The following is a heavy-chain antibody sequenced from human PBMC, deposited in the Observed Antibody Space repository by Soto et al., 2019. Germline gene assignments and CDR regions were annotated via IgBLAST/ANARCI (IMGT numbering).Heavy chain of an antibody. D-gene: IGHD6-13*01. J-gene: IGHJ6*02. V-gene: IGHV1-18*01. Sequence: ASVKVSCKASGYTFTSYDISWVRQAPGQGLEWMGWISAYNGNTNYAQKLQDRVTMTTDTSTSTAYMELRSLRSDDTAVYYCAKRFLSSSSEGMDVWGQGTTVTVSS. CDR3: AKRFLSSSSEGMDV. CDR2: ISAYNGNT. CDR1: GYTFTSYD.